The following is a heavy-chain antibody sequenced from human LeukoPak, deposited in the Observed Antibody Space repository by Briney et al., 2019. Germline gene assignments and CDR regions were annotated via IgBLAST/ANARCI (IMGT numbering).Heavy chain of an antibody. CDR3: ASPGTYYYDSSGYLRRGDDAFDI. CDR1: GFTVSSNY. V-gene: IGHV3-66*02. J-gene: IGHJ3*02. CDR2: IYSGGST. D-gene: IGHD3-22*01. Sequence: PGGSLRLSCAASGFTVSSNYMSWVRQAPGKGLEWVSVIYSGGSTYYADSVKGRFTISRDNSKNTLYLQMNSLRAEDTAVYYCASPGTYYYDSSGYLRRGDDAFDIWGQGTMDTVSS.